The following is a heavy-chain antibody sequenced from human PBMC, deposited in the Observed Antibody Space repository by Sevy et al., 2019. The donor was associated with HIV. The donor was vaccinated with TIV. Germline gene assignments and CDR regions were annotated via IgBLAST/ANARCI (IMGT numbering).Heavy chain of an antibody. CDR3: ARQLIAGDGYFDY. J-gene: IGHJ4*02. CDR1: GETFNNYE. Sequence: ASVKVSCKTSGETFNNYEINFVRQAPGQGLEWMGRIIPIFRTSDIAQKFQDRVRITADKSTTTAYMELSSLRSEDTAVYYCARQLIAGDGYFDYWGQGTLVTVSS. V-gene: IGHV1-69*06. CDR2: IIPIFRTS. D-gene: IGHD3-22*01.